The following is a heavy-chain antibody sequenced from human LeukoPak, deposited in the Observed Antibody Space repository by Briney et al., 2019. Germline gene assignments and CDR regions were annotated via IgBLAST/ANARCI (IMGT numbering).Heavy chain of an antibody. CDR1: GFTFSYYW. V-gene: IGHV3-74*01. CDR2: INHDGSST. J-gene: IGHJ4*02. D-gene: IGHD2-8*02. Sequence: QPGGSLRLSCAASGFTFSYYWMHWVRQAPGKGLVWVSRINHDGSSTTYTDSVKGRFTISRDNAKNTLYMQMNSLRAEDTAVYYCARAPYSTGRGSYFDYWGQGTLGTVSS. CDR3: ARAPYSTGRGSYFDY.